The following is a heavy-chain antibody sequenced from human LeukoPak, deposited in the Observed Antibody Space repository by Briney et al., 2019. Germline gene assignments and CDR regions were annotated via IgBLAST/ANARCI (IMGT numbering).Heavy chain of an antibody. Sequence: PSETLSLTCTVSGGSISSHYWSWIRQPPGKGLKWIGYIYYSGSTNYNPSLKSRVTISVDTSKNQFSLKLSSVTAADTAVYYCARVIFGYGGNYDHYFDYWGQGTLVTVSS. CDR3: ARVIFGYGGNYDHYFDY. CDR1: GGSISSHY. V-gene: IGHV4-59*11. CDR2: IYYSGST. J-gene: IGHJ4*02. D-gene: IGHD4-23*01.